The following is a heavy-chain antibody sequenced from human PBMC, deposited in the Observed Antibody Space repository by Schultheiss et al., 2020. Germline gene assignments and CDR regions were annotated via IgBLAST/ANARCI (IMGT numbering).Heavy chain of an antibody. CDR1: GGSISSYY. CDR3: ARRGAAGRAYYYYGMDV. D-gene: IGHD6-13*01. J-gene: IGHJ6*02. Sequence: SATLSLTCTVSGGSISSYYWSWIRQPPGKGLEWIGYIYYSGSTNYNPSLKSRVTISVDTSKNQFSLKLSSVTAADTAVYYCARRGAAGRAYYYYGMDVWGQGTTVTGSS. V-gene: IGHV4-59*08. CDR2: IYYSGST.